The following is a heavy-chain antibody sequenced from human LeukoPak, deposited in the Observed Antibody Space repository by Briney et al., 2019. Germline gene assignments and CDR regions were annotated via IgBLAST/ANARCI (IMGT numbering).Heavy chain of an antibody. Sequence: PGGSLRLSSAASGITFNTHGMSWVRQAPGRGPEWVSSIGANTDDTYYAESVKGRFTISRDRSKNTIYLQMSSLRAEDTAVYYCAKNGRILDVRGQGTTVTVSS. CDR1: GITFNTHG. J-gene: IGHJ6*02. CDR2: IGANTDDT. V-gene: IGHV3-23*01. CDR3: AKNGRILDV. D-gene: IGHD2-8*01.